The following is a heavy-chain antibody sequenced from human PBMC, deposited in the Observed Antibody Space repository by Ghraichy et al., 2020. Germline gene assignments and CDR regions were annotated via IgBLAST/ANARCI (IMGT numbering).Heavy chain of an antibody. J-gene: IGHJ4*02. Sequence: GGSLRLSCAASGFTFSSYEMNWVRQAPGKGLEWVSYISSSGSTIYYADSVKGRFTISRDNAKNSLYLQMNSLRAEDTAVYYCASTNYDILTGYIDPYYFDYWGQVTLVTVSS. CDR2: ISSSGSTI. CDR3: ASTNYDILTGYIDPYYFDY. D-gene: IGHD3-9*01. V-gene: IGHV3-48*03. CDR1: GFTFSSYE.